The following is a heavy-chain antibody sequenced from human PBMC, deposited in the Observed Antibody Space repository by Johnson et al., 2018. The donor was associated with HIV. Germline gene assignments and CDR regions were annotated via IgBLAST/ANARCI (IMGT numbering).Heavy chain of an antibody. V-gene: IGHV3-30*02. Sequence: QVQLVESGGGVVQPGRSLRLSCIVSGFTFSSYGIHWVRQAPGKGLEWVAFIRYDGSNKYYADSVKGRFTISRDNSKNTLYLQMNSLGAEDTAVYDCARESYLVYAFDIWGQGTMVTVSS. CDR3: ARESYLVYAFDI. J-gene: IGHJ3*02. CDR2: IRYDGSNK. CDR1: GFTFSSYG. D-gene: IGHD1-26*01.